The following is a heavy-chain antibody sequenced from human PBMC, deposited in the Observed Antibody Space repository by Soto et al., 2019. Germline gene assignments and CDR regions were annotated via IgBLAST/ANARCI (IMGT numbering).Heavy chain of an antibody. Sequence: PSETLSLTCTVSGGSISSYYWSWIRQPPGKGLEWIGYIYYSGSTNYNPSLKSRVTISVDTSKNQFSLKLSSVTAADTAVYYCARHQALLRYFDWLSDSNWFDPWGQGTLVTVSS. CDR3: ARHQALLRYFDWLSDSNWFDP. D-gene: IGHD3-9*01. CDR2: IYYSGST. J-gene: IGHJ5*02. V-gene: IGHV4-59*08. CDR1: GGSISSYY.